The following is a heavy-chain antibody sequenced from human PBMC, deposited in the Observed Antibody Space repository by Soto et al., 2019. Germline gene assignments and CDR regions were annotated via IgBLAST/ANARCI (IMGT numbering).Heavy chain of an antibody. V-gene: IGHV3-30*18. Sequence: PGGSLRLSCAASGFTFSSYGMHWVRQAPGKGLEWVAVISYDGSNKYYADSVKGRFTISRDNSKNTLYLQMNSLRAEDTAVYYCAKEGSTLAPYYYYMDVRGKGTTVTV. J-gene: IGHJ6*03. CDR3: AKEGSTLAPYYYYMDV. CDR1: GFTFSSYG. CDR2: ISYDGSNK.